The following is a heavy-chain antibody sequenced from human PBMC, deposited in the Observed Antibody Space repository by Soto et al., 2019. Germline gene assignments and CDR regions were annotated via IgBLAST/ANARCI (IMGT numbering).Heavy chain of an antibody. CDR1: GGTFSSRA. J-gene: IGHJ6*02. V-gene: IGHV1-69*01. CDR2: IIPVFGRV. Sequence: QVQLVQSGPEVKKTGTSVKVCCKASGGTFSSRAISWVRQAPGQGLEWMGGIIPVFGRVNYAEKFQDRVTITADESTGTVYMELSSLRSEDTALYYCANSRGGTFLGYHGMDIWGQVTTVSVSS. CDR3: ANSRGGTFLGYHGMDI. D-gene: IGHD3-16*01.